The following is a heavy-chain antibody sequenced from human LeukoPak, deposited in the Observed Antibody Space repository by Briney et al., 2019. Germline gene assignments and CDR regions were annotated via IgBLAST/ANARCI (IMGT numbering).Heavy chain of an antibody. D-gene: IGHD2-21*02. CDR3: ARGEYCSGDCVSELLP. J-gene: IGHJ4*02. Sequence: ASVKVSCKASGYTFTNYYINWVRQAPGQGLEWMGIINPSGGSTSYAHKFQGRVTMTRDTSTSTVYMELSSLRSEDTAVYYCARGEYCSGDCVSELLPWGQGTLVTVSS. CDR2: INPSGGST. CDR1: GYTFTNYY. V-gene: IGHV1-46*01.